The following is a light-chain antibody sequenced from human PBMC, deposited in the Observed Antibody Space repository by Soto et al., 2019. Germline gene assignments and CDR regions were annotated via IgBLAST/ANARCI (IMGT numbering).Light chain of an antibody. J-gene: IGKJ5*01. CDR2: GAS. CDR1: QSVSSSY. Sequence: EIVLTQSPGTLSLSPGERATLSCGASQSVSSSYLVWYQQKPGQAPRLLIYGASSRATGIPDRVSGSGSGTDFTLTISRLEPEDFAVYYCQHYDSSSITFGQGTRLEIK. CDR3: QHYDSSSIT. V-gene: IGKV3-20*01.